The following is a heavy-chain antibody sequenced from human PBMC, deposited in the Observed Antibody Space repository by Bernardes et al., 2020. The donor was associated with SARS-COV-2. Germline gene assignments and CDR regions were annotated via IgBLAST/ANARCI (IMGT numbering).Heavy chain of an antibody. CDR3: LSTTSRTSYGAVDV. Sequence: SETLSLTCTVSGGSISIGNDYWSWIRQPAGKGLEWIGRIYTSGSTKYNPSLKSRVTISVDTSKNQFPLRLNSVTAAHTAIYYCLSTTSRTSYGAVDVWCEGTTVTVSS. D-gene: IGHD2-2*01. J-gene: IGHJ6*01. CDR1: GGSISIGNDY. V-gene: IGHV4-61*02. CDR2: IYTSGST.